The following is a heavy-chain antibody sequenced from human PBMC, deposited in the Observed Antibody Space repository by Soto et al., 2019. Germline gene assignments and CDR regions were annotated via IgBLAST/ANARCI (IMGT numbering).Heavy chain of an antibody. CDR1: YGSISVSNVF. CDR3: ARTTGRHLDL. D-gene: IGHD4-4*01. CDR2: IDYSGTA. V-gene: IGHV4-39*01. Sequence: SETLSLTCTVSYGSISVSNVFWGWVRQPPGKGLEWIGNIDYSGTAYFNPSLGTRVTFPVDTSKNQFSLTLYSVTAADTAVYYCARTTGRHLDLWGQGILVTVSS. J-gene: IGHJ5*02.